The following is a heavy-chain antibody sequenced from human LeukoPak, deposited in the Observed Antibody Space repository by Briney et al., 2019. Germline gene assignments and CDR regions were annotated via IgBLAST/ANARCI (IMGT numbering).Heavy chain of an antibody. CDR2: INTNTGNP. J-gene: IGHJ4*02. Sequence: ASVKVSCKASGYTFTSYAMNWVRQAPGQGLEWMGWINTNTGNPTYAQGFTGRFVFSLDTSVSTAYLQISGLEAEDTAVYYCARESLPLNFGYLGAHFDYWGQGTLVTVSS. D-gene: IGHD3/OR15-3a*01. V-gene: IGHV7-4-1*02. CDR3: ARESLPLNFGYLGAHFDY. CDR1: GYTFTSYA.